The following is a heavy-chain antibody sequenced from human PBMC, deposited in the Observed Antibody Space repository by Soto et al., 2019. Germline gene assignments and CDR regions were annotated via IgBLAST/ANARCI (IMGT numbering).Heavy chain of an antibody. D-gene: IGHD6-19*01. CDR1: GFTFSSYG. CDR2: ISYDVSNK. V-gene: IGHV3-30*03. Sequence: QVQLVESGGGVVQPGRSLRLSCAASGFTFSSYGMHWVRQAPGKGLELVAVISYDVSNKYYADSVKGRFTISRDNSKXXXXXXXXXXXXXXXAVXXXAKVGGXXTADYWGQGTLVTVSS. J-gene: IGHJ4*02. CDR3: AKVGGXXTADY.